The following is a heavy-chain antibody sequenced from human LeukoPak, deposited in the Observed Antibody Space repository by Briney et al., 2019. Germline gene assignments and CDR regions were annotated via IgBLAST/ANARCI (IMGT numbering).Heavy chain of an antibody. CDR2: ISSSSSTI. D-gene: IGHD5-12*01. V-gene: IGHV3-48*04. Sequence: GGSLRLSCAAFGFIVRSNHINWVRQAPGKGLEWVSYISSSSSTIYYADSVKGRFTISRDNAKNSLYLQMNSLRAEDTAVYYCARLSGYAAFDYWGQGTLVTVSS. J-gene: IGHJ4*02. CDR1: GFIVRSNH. CDR3: ARLSGYAAFDY.